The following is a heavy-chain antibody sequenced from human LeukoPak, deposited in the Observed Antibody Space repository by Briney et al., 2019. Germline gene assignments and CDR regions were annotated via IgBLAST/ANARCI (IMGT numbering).Heavy chain of an antibody. CDR3: ARDSEPRSYDWGAFDI. J-gene: IGHJ3*02. Sequence: GASVKVSCKASGGTFSSYAISWARQAPGQGLEWMGRIIPILGIANYAQKFQGRVTITADKSTSTAYMELSSLRSEDTAVYYCARDSEPRSYDWGAFDIWGQGTMVTVSS. CDR2: IIPILGIA. D-gene: IGHD1-20*01. CDR1: GGTFSSYA. V-gene: IGHV1-69*04.